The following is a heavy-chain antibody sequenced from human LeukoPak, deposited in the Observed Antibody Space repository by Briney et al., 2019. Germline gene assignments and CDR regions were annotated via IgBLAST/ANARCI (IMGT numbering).Heavy chain of an antibody. CDR2: ISSSSSYI. D-gene: IGHD6-13*01. J-gene: IGHJ6*02. V-gene: IGHV3-21*01. CDR3: ASDVYSSSWYYYYYGMDV. CDR1: GFTFSSYS. Sequence: GGSLRLSCAASGFTFSSYSMNWVRQAPGKGLEWVSSISSSSSYIYYADSVKGRFTISRDNAKNSLYLQMNSLRAEDTAVYYCASDVYSSSWYYYYYGMDVWGQGTTVTVSS.